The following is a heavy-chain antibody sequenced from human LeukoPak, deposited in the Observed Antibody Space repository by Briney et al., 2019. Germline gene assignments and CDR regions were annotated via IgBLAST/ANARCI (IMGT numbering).Heavy chain of an antibody. Sequence: PGGSLRLSCAASGFTFSNYAMHWVRQAPGKGLEWVAVISYDGSNKYYTDSVKGRFTISGDSSKNTLYLQMNSLRAEDTAVYYCARDTYGSGSYYNAPLDYWGQGTLVTVSS. V-gene: IGHV3-30*04. J-gene: IGHJ4*02. CDR3: ARDTYGSGSYYNAPLDY. CDR1: GFTFSNYA. CDR2: ISYDGSNK. D-gene: IGHD3-10*01.